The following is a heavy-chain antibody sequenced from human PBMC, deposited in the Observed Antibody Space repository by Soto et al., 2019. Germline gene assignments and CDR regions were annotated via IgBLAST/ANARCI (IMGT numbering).Heavy chain of an antibody. J-gene: IGHJ4*02. V-gene: IGHV1-69*05. CDR3: ASGSNYDILTGYVIKVLDY. D-gene: IGHD3-9*01. CDR1: GGTFSSYA. CDR2: IIPIFGTA. Sequence: GASVKVSCKASGGTFSSYAISWVRQAPGQGLEWMGGIIPIFGTANYAQKFQGRVTITRDASTSTAYMELSSLRSEDTAVCYCASGSNYDILTGYVIKVLDYWGQGTLVTVSS.